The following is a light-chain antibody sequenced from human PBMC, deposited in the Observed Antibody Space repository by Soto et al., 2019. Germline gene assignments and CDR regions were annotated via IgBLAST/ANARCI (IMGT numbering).Light chain of an antibody. CDR1: SSDVGGYNY. V-gene: IGLV2-8*01. Sequence: QSARTQPPSASGSPGQSVIISCTGTSSDVGGYNYVSWYQQHPGKAPKLMIYEVNKRPSGVPDRFSGSKSGNTASLTVSGLQAEDEADYYCNSYAGSPYVFGTGTKVTVL. CDR2: EVN. CDR3: NSYAGSPYV. J-gene: IGLJ1*01.